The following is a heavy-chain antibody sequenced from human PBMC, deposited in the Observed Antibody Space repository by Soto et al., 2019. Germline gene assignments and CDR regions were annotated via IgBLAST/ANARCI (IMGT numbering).Heavy chain of an antibody. CDR2: IYPGDSDT. V-gene: IGHV5-51*01. Sequence: GESLKISCKGSGYTFTNYWIGWVRQMPGKGPEWMGIIYPGDSDTKYNPSFQGQVTISADKSITTTYLQWSSLKASDTAIYYCAASILYYGIDVCGQGITVTVSS. CDR3: AASILYYGIDV. CDR1: GYTFTNYW. J-gene: IGHJ6*02.